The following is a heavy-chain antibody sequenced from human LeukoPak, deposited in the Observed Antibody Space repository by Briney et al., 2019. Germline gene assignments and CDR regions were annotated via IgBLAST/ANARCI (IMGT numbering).Heavy chain of an antibody. CDR3: ARLSGYDRESFYDY. D-gene: IGHD5-12*01. Sequence: SETLSLTCTVSGGSISSYYWSWIRQPPGKGLEWIGYIYYSGSTYYNPSLKSRVTISVHTSKNQFSLKLSSVTAADTAVYYCARLSGYDRESFYDYWGQGTLVIVSS. J-gene: IGHJ4*02. CDR2: IYYSGST. CDR1: GGSISSYY. V-gene: IGHV4-59*01.